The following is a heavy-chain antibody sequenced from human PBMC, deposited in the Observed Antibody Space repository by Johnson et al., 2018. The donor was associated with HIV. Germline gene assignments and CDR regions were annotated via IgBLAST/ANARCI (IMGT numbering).Heavy chain of an antibody. Sequence: VQLVESGGGVVQPGGSLRLSCAASGFTFSNYWMHWVRQVPGKGLEWVSRIYSDGTSTTYADSVKGRFTISRDNAKNTLYLQMNSLRAEDTAVYYCARKQWLAKISSDAFDIWGQGTMVTVSS. D-gene: IGHD6-19*01. CDR2: IYSDGTST. V-gene: IGHV3-74*02. J-gene: IGHJ3*02. CDR1: GFTFSNYW. CDR3: ARKQWLAKISSDAFDI.